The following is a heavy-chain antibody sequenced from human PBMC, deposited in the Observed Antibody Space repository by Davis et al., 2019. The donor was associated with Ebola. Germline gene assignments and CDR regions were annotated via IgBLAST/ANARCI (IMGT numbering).Heavy chain of an antibody. Sequence: SLKTPCAASGFTFSSYGMHWVRQAPGKGLEWVAVISYDGSNKYYADSVKGRFTISRDNSKNTLYLQMNSLRAEDTAVYYCARYITNKGGMDVWGQGTTVTVSS. CDR3: ARYITNKGGMDV. V-gene: IGHV3-30*03. D-gene: IGHD3-10*01. CDR2: ISYDGSNK. J-gene: IGHJ6*02. CDR1: GFTFSSYG.